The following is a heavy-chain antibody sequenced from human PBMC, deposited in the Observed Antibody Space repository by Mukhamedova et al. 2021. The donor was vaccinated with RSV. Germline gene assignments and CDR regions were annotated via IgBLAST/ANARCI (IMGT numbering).Heavy chain of an antibody. CDR2: IWYDGSLR. CDR3: ARDRGGTWTDY. D-gene: IGHD3-10*01. J-gene: IGHJ4*02. V-gene: IGHV3-33*01. Sequence: PGKRLQWVAFIWYDGSLRHYADSVKGRFTISRDSSRNTVYLQMNGLRAEDTAVYYCARDRGGTWTDYWGQGTLVTVSS.